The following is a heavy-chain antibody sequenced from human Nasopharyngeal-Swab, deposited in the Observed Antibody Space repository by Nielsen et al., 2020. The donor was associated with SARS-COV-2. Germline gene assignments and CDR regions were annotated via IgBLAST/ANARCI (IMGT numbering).Heavy chain of an antibody. Sequence: GGSLRLSCAASGFSITTYGMTWVRQAPGKGLEWVSSISELGSGIYYADSVRGRFGISRDTSKNTVYLQMNTLRADDTALYFCTRGLTGHIVQWNPSPYWGQGTLVTVSS. V-gene: IGHV3-23*01. CDR1: GFSITTYG. CDR3: TRGLTGHIVQWNPSPY. CDR2: ISELGSGI. J-gene: IGHJ4*02. D-gene: IGHD1-14*01.